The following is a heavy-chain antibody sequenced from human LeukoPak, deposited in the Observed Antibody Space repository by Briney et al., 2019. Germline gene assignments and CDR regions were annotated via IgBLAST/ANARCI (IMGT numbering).Heavy chain of an antibody. CDR2: IIPIFGTA. Sequence: GASVKVSCKASGYTFTSYAISWVRQAPGQGLEWMGGIIPIFGTANYAQKFQGRVTITADESTSTAYMELSSLRSEDTAVYYCAMSRYYGSGPNWFDPWGQGTLVTVSS. V-gene: IGHV1-69*13. CDR1: GYTFTSYA. CDR3: AMSRYYGSGPNWFDP. J-gene: IGHJ5*02. D-gene: IGHD3-10*01.